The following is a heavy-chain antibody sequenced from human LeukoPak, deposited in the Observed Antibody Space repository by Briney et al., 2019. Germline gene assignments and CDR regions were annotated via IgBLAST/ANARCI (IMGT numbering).Heavy chain of an antibody. V-gene: IGHV3-30-3*01. Sequence: GGSLRLSCAASGFTFSSYAMHWVRQAPGKGLEWVAVISYDGSNKYYADSVKGRLTISRDNSKNTLYLQMNSLRAEDTAVYYCARDHGYYDSSGYYGLDYWGQGTLVTVSS. CDR3: ARDHGYYDSSGYYGLDY. D-gene: IGHD3-22*01. CDR1: GFTFSSYA. J-gene: IGHJ4*02. CDR2: ISYDGSNK.